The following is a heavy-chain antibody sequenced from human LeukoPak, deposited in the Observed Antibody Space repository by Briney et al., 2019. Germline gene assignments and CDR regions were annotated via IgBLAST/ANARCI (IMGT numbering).Heavy chain of an antibody. CDR2: MNPNSGNT. CDR1: GYTFTSYD. V-gene: IGHV1-8*01. CDR3: ARGGGYSYGPTVAYYYGMDV. D-gene: IGHD5-18*01. J-gene: IGHJ6*02. Sequence: ASVTVSFKASGYTFTSYDINWVRQATGQGLEWMGWMNPNSGNTGYAQKFQGRVTMTRNTSISTAYMELSSLRSEDTAVYYCARGGGYSYGPTVAYYYGMDVWGQGTTVTVSS.